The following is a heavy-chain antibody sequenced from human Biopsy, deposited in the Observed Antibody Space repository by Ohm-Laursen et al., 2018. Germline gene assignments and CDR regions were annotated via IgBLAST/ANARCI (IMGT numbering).Heavy chain of an antibody. CDR1: GYSVTNDYY. J-gene: IGHJ6*02. D-gene: IGHD5-12*01. CDR2: IYYDGIT. CDR3: ARVAGGYAYYYGMDV. Sequence: SQTLSLTCPVSGYSVTNDYYWGWIRQPPGKGPEWIGNIYYDGITYYNPSLKSRVAMSVDTSKNQFSLRLTSVTAADTAVYYCARVAGGYAYYYGMDVWGQGTTVSVSS. V-gene: IGHV4-38-2*02.